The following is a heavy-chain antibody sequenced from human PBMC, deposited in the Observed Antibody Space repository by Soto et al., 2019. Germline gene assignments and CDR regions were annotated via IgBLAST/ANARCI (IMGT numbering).Heavy chain of an antibody. D-gene: IGHD2-2*01. CDR2: IYYSGST. CDR3: ARGDWVYCSSTSCYGHDSFDI. CDR1: GGSISSYY. J-gene: IGHJ3*02. V-gene: IGHV4-59*01. Sequence: PSETLSLTCTVSGGSISSYYWSWIRQPPGKGLEWIGYIYYSGSTNYNPSLKSRVTISVDTSKNQFSLKLSSVTAADTAVYYCARGDWVYCSSTSCYGHDSFDIWGHGTMVTVSS.